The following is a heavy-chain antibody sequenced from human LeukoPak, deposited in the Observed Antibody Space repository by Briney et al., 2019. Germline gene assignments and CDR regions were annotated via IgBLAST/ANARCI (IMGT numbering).Heavy chain of an antibody. CDR3: AKRVALRFLEWSEYYFDY. D-gene: IGHD3-3*01. V-gene: IGHV3-23*01. Sequence: PGGSLRLSCAASGFTLSSYAMSWVRQAPGKGLEWVSAISGSGGSTYYADSVKGRFTISRDNSKNTLYLQMNSLRAEDTAVYYCAKRVALRFLEWSEYYFDYWGQGTLVTVSS. J-gene: IGHJ4*02. CDR1: GFTLSSYA. CDR2: ISGSGGST.